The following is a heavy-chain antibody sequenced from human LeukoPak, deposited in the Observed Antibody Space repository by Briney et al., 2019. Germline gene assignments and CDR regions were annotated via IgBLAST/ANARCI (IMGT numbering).Heavy chain of an antibody. Sequence: SETLSLTCTVSGGSISSYYWSWIRQPPGKGLEWIGYIYYSGSTNYNPSLKNRVTISVDTSKNQFSLKLSSVTAADTAVYYCAKGVTLDYWGQGTLVTVSS. CDR1: GGSISSYY. J-gene: IGHJ4*02. D-gene: IGHD3-10*01. CDR3: AKGVTLDY. V-gene: IGHV4-59*01. CDR2: IYYSGST.